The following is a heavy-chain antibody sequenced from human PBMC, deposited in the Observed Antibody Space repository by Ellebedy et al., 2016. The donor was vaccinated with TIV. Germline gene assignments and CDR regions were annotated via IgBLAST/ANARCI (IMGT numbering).Heavy chain of an antibody. V-gene: IGHV3-48*04. CDR2: ISHSSITI. Sequence: GGSLRLSCAASGFPFTSYSMNWVRQAPGKGLEWVSYISHSSITINYADSVRGRFTIPRDNSKNSLYLQMNNLRAEDTALYHCARDMGWGNERVNDAFDIWGQGTMVTVSS. CDR1: GFPFTSYS. CDR3: ARDMGWGNERVNDAFDI. D-gene: IGHD7-27*01. J-gene: IGHJ3*02.